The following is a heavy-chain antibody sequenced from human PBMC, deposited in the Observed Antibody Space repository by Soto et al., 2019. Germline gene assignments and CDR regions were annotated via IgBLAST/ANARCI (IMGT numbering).Heavy chain of an antibody. CDR3: ARDYHYYHSSGYYLGRISYYGMDV. CDR1: GDSVSSNSAA. CDR2: TYYRSKWYN. Sequence: SQTLSLTCXISGDSVSSNSAAWNWIRQSPSRGLEWLGRTYYRSKWYNDYAVSVKSRITINPDTSKNQFSLQLNSVTPEDTAVYYCARDYHYYHSSGYYLGRISYYGMDVWGQGTTVTVSS. J-gene: IGHJ6*02. D-gene: IGHD3-22*01. V-gene: IGHV6-1*01.